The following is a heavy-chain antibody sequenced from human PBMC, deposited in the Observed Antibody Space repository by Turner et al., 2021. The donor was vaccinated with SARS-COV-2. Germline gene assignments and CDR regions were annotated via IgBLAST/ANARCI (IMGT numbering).Heavy chain of an antibody. CDR3: AKGYSYAYYYGLDV. CDR2: IWYDGSNK. Sequence: QVQLVESGGGVVQPGRSLRLSCAASGFTFSSYGMHWVRQAPGKGLEWVAVIWYDGSNKYYADSVKGRFTISRDNSKNTLYLQMNSLRAEDTAVYYCAKGYSYAYYYGLDVWGQGTTVTVSS. V-gene: IGHV3-33*06. J-gene: IGHJ6*02. D-gene: IGHD5-18*01. CDR1: GFTFSSYG.